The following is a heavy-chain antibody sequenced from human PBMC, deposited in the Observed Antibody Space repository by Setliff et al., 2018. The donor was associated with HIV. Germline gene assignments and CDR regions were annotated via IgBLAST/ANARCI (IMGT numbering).Heavy chain of an antibody. CDR1: GDPIFIGGYY. J-gene: IGHJ6*04. V-gene: IGHV4-61*08. CDR3: ARGDTPDV. Sequence: SETLSLTCTVSGDPIFIGGYYWSWIRQPPGKGLEWIGYMYYSGGTSYNPSLKSRVTISVDTSKKQFSLKVTSVTAADTAVYYCARGDTPDVWGKGTRVTVSS. CDR2: MYYSGGT. D-gene: IGHD3-16*01.